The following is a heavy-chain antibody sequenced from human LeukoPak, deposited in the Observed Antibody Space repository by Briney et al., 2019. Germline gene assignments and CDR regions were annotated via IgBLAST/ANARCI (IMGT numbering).Heavy chain of an antibody. V-gene: IGHV1-8*03. D-gene: IGHD4-23*01. CDR1: GYTFTTYD. Sequence: ASVKVSCKASGYTFTTYDINWVRQATGQGLEWIGWMNPNSGNTGYAQKFQGRVSITRDISISTAYMELSSLRSEDTAVYYCARDYGGNSGWSHPWGQGTLVTVSS. J-gene: IGHJ5*02. CDR3: ARDYGGNSGWSHP. CDR2: MNPNSGNT.